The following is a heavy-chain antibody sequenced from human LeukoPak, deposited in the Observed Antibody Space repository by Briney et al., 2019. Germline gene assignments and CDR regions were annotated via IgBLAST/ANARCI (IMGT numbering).Heavy chain of an antibody. CDR3: ARGSSSWQHGGFYHYYMDF. D-gene: IGHD6-13*01. V-gene: IGHV3-48*04. J-gene: IGHJ6*03. CDR2: ITASSGMI. CDR1: GFTFDTYS. Sequence: GRSLRLSCAASGFTFDTYSMKWVRQDPGKGLEWVSYITASSGMIYYADSVESRFTISRANGKNLLYLQLNRLRADDKAVYYCARGSSSWQHGGFYHYYMDFWGKGTTVTVCS.